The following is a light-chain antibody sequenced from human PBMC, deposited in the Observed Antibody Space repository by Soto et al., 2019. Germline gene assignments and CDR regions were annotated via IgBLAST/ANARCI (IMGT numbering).Light chain of an antibody. CDR3: SSYTSSSTLVV. CDR1: SSDVGGYNY. Sequence: QSALTQPASVSGSPGQSITISCTGTSSDVGGYNYVSWYKQHPGKAPKLMIYDVSNRPSGVSNRFSGSKSGNTASLTISGLQAEDAADYYCSSYTSSSTLVVFGGGTKLTVL. J-gene: IGLJ2*01. CDR2: DVS. V-gene: IGLV2-14*01.